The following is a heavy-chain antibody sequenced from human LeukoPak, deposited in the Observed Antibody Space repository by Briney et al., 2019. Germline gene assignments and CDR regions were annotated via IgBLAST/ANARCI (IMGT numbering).Heavy chain of an antibody. Sequence: GGSLRLSCAASGFTFSNAWMSWVRQAPGKGLEWVGRIKSKTDGGTTDYAAPVKGRFTISRDDSKNTLYLQMNSLKTEGTAVYYCTTPLGPTVTTWVDYWGQGTLVTVSS. CDR2: IKSKTDGGTT. J-gene: IGHJ4*02. D-gene: IGHD4-17*01. CDR3: TTPLGPTVTTWVDY. V-gene: IGHV3-15*01. CDR1: GFTFSNAW.